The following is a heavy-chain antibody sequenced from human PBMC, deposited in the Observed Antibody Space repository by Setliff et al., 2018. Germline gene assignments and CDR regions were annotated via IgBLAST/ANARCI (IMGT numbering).Heavy chain of an antibody. Sequence: AASVKVSCKTSGYPFGSYAMHWLRQAPGQRPEWMGWVNGGSGKTRYSQKFQGRVTITTDRSASTGYMEMVSLSNEDTAIYYCARDSADDYGDYVDWFDPWGQGTLVTVSS. V-gene: IGHV1-3*01. CDR2: VNGGSGKT. CDR1: GYPFGSYA. D-gene: IGHD4-17*01. J-gene: IGHJ5*02. CDR3: ARDSADDYGDYVDWFDP.